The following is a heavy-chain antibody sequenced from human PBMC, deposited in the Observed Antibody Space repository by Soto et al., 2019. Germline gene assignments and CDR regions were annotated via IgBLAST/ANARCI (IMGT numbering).Heavy chain of an antibody. J-gene: IGHJ4*02. V-gene: IGHV3-23*01. CDR3: AQLGLMTFSHKHYFNH. Sequence: VGSLRLSCVASGFSFDNYGMSWVRQAPGEGLEWVSAIKSDGTSTYYAASVEDRFTISRDNSKNTLYLQLNSLRAEDTAVYYCAQLGLMTFSHKHYFNHWGRGTLVTVSS. CDR1: GFSFDNYG. CDR2: IKSDGTST. D-gene: IGHD3-16*01.